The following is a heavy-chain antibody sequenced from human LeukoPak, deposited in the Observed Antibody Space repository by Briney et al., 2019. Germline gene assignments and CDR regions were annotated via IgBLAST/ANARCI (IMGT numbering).Heavy chain of an antibody. D-gene: IGHD3-9*01. J-gene: IGHJ5*02. Sequence: PSETLSLTCTVYGGSISYYYWTWIRQSPGKGLEWIGQIYYTGRTYYNPSLERRVTISLDTSRIQFSLIMTSVTAADTAMYYCARGGTYNDILSFDPWGQGTLVSVSS. CDR1: GGSISYYY. CDR3: ARGGTYNDILSFDP. V-gene: IGHV4-59*01. CDR2: IYYTGRT.